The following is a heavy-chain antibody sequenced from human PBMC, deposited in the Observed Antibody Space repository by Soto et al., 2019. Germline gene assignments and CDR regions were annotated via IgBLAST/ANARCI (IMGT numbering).Heavy chain of an antibody. Sequence: QVQLQQWGAGLLKPSETLSLTCAVYGGSFSGYYLSWIRQPPGKGLEWIGEINHSGSTNYNPSLKSRVTISVDTSKNQFSLKLSSVTAADTAVYYCARGSTVTTSPFDYWGQGTLVTVSS. CDR3: ARGSTVTTSPFDY. CDR1: GGSFSGYY. V-gene: IGHV4-34*01. J-gene: IGHJ4*02. CDR2: INHSGST. D-gene: IGHD4-17*01.